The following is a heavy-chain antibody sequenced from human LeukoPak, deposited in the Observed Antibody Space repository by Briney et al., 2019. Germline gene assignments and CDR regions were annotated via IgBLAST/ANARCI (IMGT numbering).Heavy chain of an antibody. J-gene: IGHJ4*02. V-gene: IGHV1-18*01. D-gene: IGHD3-22*01. Sequence: ASVKVSCKASGYTFTSYGISWVRQAPGQGLEWMGWISAYNGNTNYAQKLQGRVTMTTDTSTSTAYMELRSLRSDDTAVYYCARVNGRYYYDSSGYYHYFDYWGQGTLVTVSS. CDR3: ARVNGRYYYDSSGYYHYFDY. CDR2: ISAYNGNT. CDR1: GYTFTSYG.